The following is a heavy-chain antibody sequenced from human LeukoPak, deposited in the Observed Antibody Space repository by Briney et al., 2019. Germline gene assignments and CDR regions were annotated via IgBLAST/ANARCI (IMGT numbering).Heavy chain of an antibody. Sequence: SETLSLTCAVSGYSISSGYYWSWIRQPPGKGLEWIGYIYYSGSTNYNPSLKSRVTISVDTSKNQFSLKLSSVTAADTAVYYCARVGAAAGTWGQGTLVTVSS. CDR3: ARVGAAAGT. J-gene: IGHJ4*02. CDR1: GYSISSGYY. V-gene: IGHV4-61*01. CDR2: IYYSGST. D-gene: IGHD6-13*01.